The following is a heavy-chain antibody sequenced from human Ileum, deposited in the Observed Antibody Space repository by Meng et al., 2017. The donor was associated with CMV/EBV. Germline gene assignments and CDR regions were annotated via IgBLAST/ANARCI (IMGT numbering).Heavy chain of an antibody. D-gene: IGHD3/OR15-3a*01. CDR2: INPKNGDT. CDR3: SRDGVICNKTTCRGLDS. Sequence: ASVKVSCKASGYTYSDFFIHWVRQAPGQGREWMGWINPKNGDTNYAWKFQGRVTMTRDTSISTAYMELSNLRSDDTAVYYCSRDGVICNKTTCRGLDSWGLGTLVTVSS. V-gene: IGHV1-2*02. J-gene: IGHJ4*02. CDR1: GYTYSDFF.